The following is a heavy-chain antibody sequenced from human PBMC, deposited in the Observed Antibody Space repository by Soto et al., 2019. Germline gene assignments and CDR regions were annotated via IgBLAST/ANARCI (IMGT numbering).Heavy chain of an antibody. CDR2: LYDVDGS. V-gene: IGHV3-53*01. Sequence: EVQLVESGGGLIQPGESLRLSCAAFGLTISGQKYVAWVRQAAGKGLEWVSALYDVDGSFYADSVTGRFTTSSDSSETTVYLRMNDLRPDDTAVYYCATWHEREHAFDVWGQGTTVTISS. CDR3: ATWHEREHAFDV. D-gene: IGHD1-1*01. J-gene: IGHJ3*01. CDR1: GLTISGQKY.